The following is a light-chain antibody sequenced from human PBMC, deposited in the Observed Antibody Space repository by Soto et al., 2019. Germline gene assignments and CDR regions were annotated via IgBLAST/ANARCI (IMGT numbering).Light chain of an antibody. Sequence: QSVMTQPPSVSAAPGQKVTISCSGSSSNIGGNSVSWYQQLPGTAPKLLIYSNNVRPSGVPDRFSGSLSGTSASLAISGLQSDDEADYYCAAWDDSLNGWVFGGGTQLTVL. J-gene: IGLJ3*02. V-gene: IGLV1-44*01. CDR3: AAWDDSLNGWV. CDR2: SNN. CDR1: SSNIGGNS.